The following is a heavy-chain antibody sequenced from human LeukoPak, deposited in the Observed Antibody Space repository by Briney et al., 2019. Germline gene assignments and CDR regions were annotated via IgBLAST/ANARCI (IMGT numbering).Heavy chain of an antibody. D-gene: IGHD3-9*01. CDR3: ARDHTGYYYFDY. CDR1: GYTFTSYG. Sequence: ASVKVSCKASGYTFTSYGISWVRQAPGQGLEWMGWISAYNGNTNYAQKLQGRVTMTTDTSTSTAHMELRSLRSDDTAVYYCARDHTGYYYFDYWGQGTLVTVSS. J-gene: IGHJ4*02. CDR2: ISAYNGNT. V-gene: IGHV1-18*01.